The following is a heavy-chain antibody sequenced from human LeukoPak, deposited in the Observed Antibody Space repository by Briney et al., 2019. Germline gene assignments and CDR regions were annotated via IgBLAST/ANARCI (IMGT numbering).Heavy chain of an antibody. CDR2: IYSGDLT. J-gene: IGHJ6*02. CDR1: GFTVSRNY. Sequence: GGSLRLSCAASGFTVSRNYMSWVRQAPQKGLEWVSVIYSGDLTHYADSVKGRFTISRDNRKNTLYLQMNSLRAGDTAVYYCATDYFGSGSYYNGSPYYYGMDVWGQGTTVTVSS. V-gene: IGHV3-53*01. D-gene: IGHD3-10*01. CDR3: ATDYFGSGSYYNGSPYYYGMDV.